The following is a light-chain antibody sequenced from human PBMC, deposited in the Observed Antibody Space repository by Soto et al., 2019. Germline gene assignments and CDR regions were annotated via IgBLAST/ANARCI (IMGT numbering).Light chain of an antibody. Sequence: EIVLTQSPGTLSLSPGERATLSCRASQSVSSSLAWYQQKPGQAPRLLIYGASTRATGIPARFSGSGSGTEFILTISSLQSEDFAFYYCQQYDDWPWTFGQGTKVDIK. CDR3: QQYDDWPWT. V-gene: IGKV3-15*01. CDR2: GAS. J-gene: IGKJ1*01. CDR1: QSVSSS.